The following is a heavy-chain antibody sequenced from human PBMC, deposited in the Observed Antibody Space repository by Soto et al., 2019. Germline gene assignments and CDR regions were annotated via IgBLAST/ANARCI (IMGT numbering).Heavy chain of an antibody. CDR1: GGSVSSSGYY. V-gene: IGHV4-39*01. Sequence: QLQLQESGPGLVKPSETLSLTCTVSGGSVSSSGYYWGWLRQPPGKGLEWIGLIYYSGSTYYNPSLNSRVTISVDTSKNQFSLKLSSVTAADTAVYYCARHLTSYSYFDPWGQGTLVTVSS. D-gene: IGHD5-18*01. CDR2: IYYSGST. CDR3: ARHLTSYSYFDP. J-gene: IGHJ5*02.